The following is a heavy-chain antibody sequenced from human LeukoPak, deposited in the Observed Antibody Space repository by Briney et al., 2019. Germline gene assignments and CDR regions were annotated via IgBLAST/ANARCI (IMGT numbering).Heavy chain of an antibody. D-gene: IGHD3-9*01. CDR1: GGSITNYF. CDR3: AALSYDILTGSDY. CDR2: IYYSGST. J-gene: IGHJ4*02. V-gene: IGHV4-59*08. Sequence: SETLSLTCTVSGGSITNYFWSWIRQPPGKGLEWIGYIYYSGSTNYNPSLKSRVTISVDSSKNQFSLKLSSVTAADTAVYYCAALSYDILTGSDYWGQGTLVTVSS.